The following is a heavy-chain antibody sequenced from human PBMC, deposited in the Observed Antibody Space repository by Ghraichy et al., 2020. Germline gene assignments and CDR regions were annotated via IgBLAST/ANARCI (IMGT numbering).Heavy chain of an antibody. V-gene: IGHV4-34*01. CDR1: GGSFSGYY. D-gene: IGHD1-26*01. J-gene: IGHJ3*02. Sequence: SETMSLTCAVYGGSFSGYYWSWIRQPPGKGLEWIGEINHSGSTNYNPSLKSRVTISVDTSKNQFSLKLSSVTAADTAVYYCGAIGAFDIWGQGTMVTVSS. CDR2: INHSGST. CDR3: GAIGAFDI.